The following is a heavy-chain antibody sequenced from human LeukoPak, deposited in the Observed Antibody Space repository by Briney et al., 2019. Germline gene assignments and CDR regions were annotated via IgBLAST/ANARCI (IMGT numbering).Heavy chain of an antibody. CDR2: INHNSGST. CDR1: GYTFTGYY. D-gene: IGHD2-2*01. Sequence: ASVKVSCKASGYTFTGYYMHWVRQAPGQGLEWMGWINHNSGSTNYAQKFQGRVTMTRDTSISTAYMELSRLRSDDTAVYYCARGRGYCSSISCLPEGYWGQGTLVTVSS. V-gene: IGHV1-2*02. CDR3: ARGRGYCSSISCLPEGY. J-gene: IGHJ4*02.